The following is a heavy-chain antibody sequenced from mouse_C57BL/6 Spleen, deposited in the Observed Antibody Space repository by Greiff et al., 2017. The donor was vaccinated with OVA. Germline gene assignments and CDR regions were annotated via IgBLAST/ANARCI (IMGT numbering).Heavy chain of an antibody. D-gene: IGHD2-3*01. CDR3: ARGGFDGYLTSDY. Sequence: QVQLQQPGAELVKPGASVKLSCKASGYTFTSYWMHWVKQRPGQGLEWIGMIHPNSGSTNYNEKFKSKATLTVDKSSSTAYMQLSSLTSEDSAVYYCARGGFDGYLTSDYWGQGTTLTVSS. CDR2: IHPNSGST. CDR1: GYTFTSYW. J-gene: IGHJ2*01. V-gene: IGHV1-64*01.